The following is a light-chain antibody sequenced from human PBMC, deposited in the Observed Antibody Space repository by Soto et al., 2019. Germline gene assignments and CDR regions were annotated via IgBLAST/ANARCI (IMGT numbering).Light chain of an antibody. V-gene: IGKV3-20*01. CDR3: QQYGSSGT. CDR2: GAS. CDR1: QSVSSSY. J-gene: IGKJ1*01. Sequence: EIVLAQSPGTLSLCAGERATLSCRASQSVSSSYLAWYQQKPGQAPRLLIYGASSRATGIPDRFSGSGSGTDFTLTISRLEPEDFAVYYCQQYGSSGTFGQGTKVDI.